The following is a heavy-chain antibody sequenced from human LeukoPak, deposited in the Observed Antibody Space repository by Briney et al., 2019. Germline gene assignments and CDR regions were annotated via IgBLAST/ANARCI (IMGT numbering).Heavy chain of an antibody. CDR1: TGPFSGYY. Sequence: SETLSLTCAVYTGPFSGYYWAWIRQPPGEGPEWIGEITHNANTKYNPSLESRVIISVDTSKNQFSLKLNSVTAADTAVYYCARFPVLDTAMAWGQGTQVTVSS. CDR3: ARFPVLDTAMA. J-gene: IGHJ5*02. D-gene: IGHD5-18*01. CDR2: ITHNANT. V-gene: IGHV4-34*01.